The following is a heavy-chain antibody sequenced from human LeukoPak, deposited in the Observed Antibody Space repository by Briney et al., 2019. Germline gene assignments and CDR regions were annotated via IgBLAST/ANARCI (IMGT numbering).Heavy chain of an antibody. Sequence: PSETLSLTCAVYGGSFSGYYWSWIRQPPGKGLEWIGYIYYSGSTNYKSSLKSRVTISVDTSKNQFSLKLSSVTAADTAVYYCARDLDSSSSSRGAFDIWGQGTMVTVSS. CDR1: GGSFSGYY. V-gene: IGHV4-59*01. CDR3: ARDLDSSSSSRGAFDI. D-gene: IGHD6-6*01. J-gene: IGHJ3*02. CDR2: IYYSGST.